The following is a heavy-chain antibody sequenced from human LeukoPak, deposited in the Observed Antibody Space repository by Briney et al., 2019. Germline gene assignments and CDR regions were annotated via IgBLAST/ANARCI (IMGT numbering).Heavy chain of an antibody. CDR2: IYHSGST. D-gene: IGHD3-3*01. V-gene: IGHV4-30-2*05. CDR1: GGSISSGGYS. Sequence: PSETLSLTCAVSGGSISSGGYSWSWIRQPPGKGLEWIGYIYHSGSTYYNPSLKSRVTISVDTSKNQFPLKLSSVTAADTAVYYCARGRRTILSYDFWSGYDGAGYKGAANYYYYGMDVWGQGTTVTVSS. CDR3: ARGRRTILSYDFWSGYDGAGYKGAANYYYYGMDV. J-gene: IGHJ6*02.